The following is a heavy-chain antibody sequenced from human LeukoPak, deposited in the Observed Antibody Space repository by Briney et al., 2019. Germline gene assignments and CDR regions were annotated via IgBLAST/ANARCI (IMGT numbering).Heavy chain of an antibody. CDR2: IYPGDSDT. V-gene: IGHV5-51*01. CDR1: GYSFTSYW. D-gene: IGHD3-10*01. CDR3: ARQDASGYYYYGVDV. J-gene: IGHJ6*02. Sequence: GESLKISCKGSGYSFTSYWIGWVRQMPGKGLEWMGIIYPGDSDTKYSPSFQGQVTISADKSISTAYLQWSSLEASDTAMYYCARQDASGYYYYGVDVWGQGTTVTVSS.